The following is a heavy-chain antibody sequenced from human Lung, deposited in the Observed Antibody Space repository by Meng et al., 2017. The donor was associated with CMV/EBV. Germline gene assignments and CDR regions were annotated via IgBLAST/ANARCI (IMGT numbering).Heavy chain of an antibody. CDR2: IHPHRGDT. CDR1: GYTFTAHY. CDR3: ARDNNWGPDY. J-gene: IGHJ4*02. Sequence: SCKASGYTFTAHYFHWVRQAPGQGLEWMGWIHPHRGDTNYAQQFQGRATLTSDTSINTGYMELTRLTSDDTAVYYCARDNNWGPDYWGQGTLVTVSS. V-gene: IGHV1-2*02. D-gene: IGHD7-27*01.